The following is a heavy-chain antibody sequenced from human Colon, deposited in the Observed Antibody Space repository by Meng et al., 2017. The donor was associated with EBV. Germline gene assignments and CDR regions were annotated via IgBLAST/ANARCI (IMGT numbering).Heavy chain of an antibody. CDR2: IYYSGST. D-gene: IGHD2-15*01. V-gene: IGHV4-59*01. J-gene: IGHJ4*02. Sequence: QVRSQETGHGLVKLAEALSLPCTVCGCSIGSYYWSWIRQPPGKGLEWIGYIYYSGSTNYNPSLKSRVTISVDTSKNQFSLTLTSVTTADTADYYCARDDCSGGSCYADWGQGTLVTVSS. CDR3: ARDDCSGGSCYAD. CDR1: GCSIGSYY.